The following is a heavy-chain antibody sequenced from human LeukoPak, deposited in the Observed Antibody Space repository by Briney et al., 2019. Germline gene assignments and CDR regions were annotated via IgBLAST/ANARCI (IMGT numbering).Heavy chain of an antibody. J-gene: IGHJ5*02. Sequence: ASVKVSCTASGYTLTELSMHWVRQAPGKGLEWMGGFEPKDGETIYAQKFQGRVTMTEDTSTDTAYMELSSLRSEDTAVYYCAAGIEGAIFWFDPWGQGTLVTVSS. D-gene: IGHD1-26*01. V-gene: IGHV1-24*01. CDR3: AAGIEGAIFWFDP. CDR2: FEPKDGET. CDR1: GYTLTELS.